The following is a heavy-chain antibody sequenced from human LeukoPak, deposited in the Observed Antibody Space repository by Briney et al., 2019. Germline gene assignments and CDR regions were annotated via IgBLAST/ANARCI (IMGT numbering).Heavy chain of an antibody. J-gene: IGHJ4*02. V-gene: IGHV4-39*01. CDR2: IYHSGST. D-gene: IGHD2-2*01. Sequence: SETLSLTCTVSGDSISSSTYYWGWIRQPPGKGLEWIANIYHSGSTYYNPSLKSRVTMSVDTSKNQFSLKLSSVTAGDTAVYYCARRCGSTSCFRYWGQGTQVTVAS. CDR1: GDSISSSTYY. CDR3: ARRCGSTSCFRY.